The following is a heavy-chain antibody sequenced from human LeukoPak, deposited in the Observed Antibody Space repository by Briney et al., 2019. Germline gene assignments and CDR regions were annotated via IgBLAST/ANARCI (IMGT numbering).Heavy chain of an antibody. CDR3: ARIMTYDAFDI. Sequence: SETLSLTCTLSGGSISTYYWSWVRQPPGKGLEWIGYIYYTGSTDYNPSLKSRVTMSVDKSKNQFSLKLDSVTAADTAVYYCARIMTYDAFDIWGQGTMVTVSS. CDR1: GGSISTYY. V-gene: IGHV4-59*12. D-gene: IGHD2-8*01. CDR2: IYYTGST. J-gene: IGHJ3*02.